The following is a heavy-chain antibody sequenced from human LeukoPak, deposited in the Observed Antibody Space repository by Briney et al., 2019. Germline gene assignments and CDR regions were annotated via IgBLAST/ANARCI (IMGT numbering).Heavy chain of an antibody. V-gene: IGHV3-7*03. CDR1: GFTFNTYT. CDR2: INHNGNVN. CDR3: ARGGGLDV. J-gene: IGHJ6*02. Sequence: GGSLRLSCTTSGFTFNTYTLSWVRQAPGKGLEWVASINHNGNVNYYVDSVKGRFTISRDNAKNSLYLQMSNLGAEDTAVYFCARGGGLDVWGQGATVTVSS. D-gene: IGHD3-16*01.